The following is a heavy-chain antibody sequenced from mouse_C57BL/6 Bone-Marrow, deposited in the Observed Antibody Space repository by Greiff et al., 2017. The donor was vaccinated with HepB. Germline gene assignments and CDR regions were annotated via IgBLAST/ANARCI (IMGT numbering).Heavy chain of an antibody. CDR3: ASYGSSYSWFAY. CDR2: IRNKANGYTT. CDR1: GFTFTDYY. J-gene: IGHJ3*01. V-gene: IGHV7-3*01. D-gene: IGHD1-1*01. Sequence: EVKLMESGGGLVKPGGSLKLSCAASGFTFTDYYMSWVRQPPGKALEWLGFIRNKANGYTTEYSASVKGRFTISRDNSQSILYLQMNALRAEDSATYYCASYGSSYSWFAYWGQGTLVTVSA.